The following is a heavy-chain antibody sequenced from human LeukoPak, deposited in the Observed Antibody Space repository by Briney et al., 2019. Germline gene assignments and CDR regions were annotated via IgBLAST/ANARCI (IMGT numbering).Heavy chain of an antibody. CDR3: ASQNYFYYYMDV. Sequence: SETLSLTCTVSGVSISSGNYYWGWIRQPPGKGLEWIGSIYYSGSTYYNPSLKSRVTISVDTSKNQFSLKLSSMTAADTAVYSCASQNYFYYYMDVWGKGTTVTVSS. V-gene: IGHV4-39*07. CDR1: GVSISSGNYY. CDR2: IYYSGST. J-gene: IGHJ6*03.